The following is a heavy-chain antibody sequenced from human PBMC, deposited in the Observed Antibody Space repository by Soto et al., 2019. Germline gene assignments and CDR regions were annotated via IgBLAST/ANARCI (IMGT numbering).Heavy chain of an antibody. CDR3: ARCNYYDSSSDEGGFDY. J-gene: IGHJ4*02. CDR1: GGTFSSYA. Sequence: QVQLVQSGAEVKKPGSSVKVSCKASGGTFSSYAISWVRQAPGQGLEWMGGIIPIFGTANYAQKFQGRVTITADESTSTAYMELSSLRSEDTAVYYCARCNYYDSSSDEGGFDYWGQGTLVTVSS. D-gene: IGHD3-22*01. V-gene: IGHV1-69*12. CDR2: IIPIFGTA.